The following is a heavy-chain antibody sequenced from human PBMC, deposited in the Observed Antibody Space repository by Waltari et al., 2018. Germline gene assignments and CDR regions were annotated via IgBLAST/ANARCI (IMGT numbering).Heavy chain of an antibody. CDR1: GYTLTELS. CDR2: FDPEDGET. CDR3: ATGVKGITGTTWAGAFDI. J-gene: IGHJ3*02. D-gene: IGHD1-7*01. V-gene: IGHV1-24*01. Sequence: QVQLVQSGAEVKKPGASVKVSCKVSGYTLTELSMHWVRQAPGKGLEWMGGFDPEDGETSYAQKFQGRVTMTEDTSTDTAYMELSSLRSEDTAVYYCATGVKGITGTTWAGAFDIWGQGTMVTVSS.